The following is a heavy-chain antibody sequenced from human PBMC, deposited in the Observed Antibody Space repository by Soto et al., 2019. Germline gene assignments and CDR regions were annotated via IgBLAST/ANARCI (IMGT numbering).Heavy chain of an antibody. J-gene: IGHJ4*02. D-gene: IGHD4-17*01. CDR2: IYYSGST. V-gene: IGHV4-31*03. CDR3: ARDRSRYDYGDYFDY. CDR1: GGSISSGGYY. Sequence: SDTLSLTCTVSGGSISSGGYYWSWIRQHPGKGLEWIGYIYYSGSTYYNPSLKSRVTVSVDTSKNQFSLKLSSVTAADTAVYYCARDRSRYDYGDYFDYWGQGTLVTVSS.